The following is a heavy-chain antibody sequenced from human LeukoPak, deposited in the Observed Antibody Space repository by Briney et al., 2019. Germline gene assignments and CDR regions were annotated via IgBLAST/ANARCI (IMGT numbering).Heavy chain of an antibody. V-gene: IGHV3-48*01. D-gene: IGHD3-10*01. CDR1: GFTFSSYS. Sequence: GGSLRLSCAASGFTFSSYSMNWVRQAPGKGLEWVSYISSSSSTIYYADSVKGRFTISRDNAKNSLYLQMNSLRAEDTAVYYCARDFGPDAFDIWGQGTMVTVSS. CDR2: ISSSSSTI. CDR3: ARDFGPDAFDI. J-gene: IGHJ3*02.